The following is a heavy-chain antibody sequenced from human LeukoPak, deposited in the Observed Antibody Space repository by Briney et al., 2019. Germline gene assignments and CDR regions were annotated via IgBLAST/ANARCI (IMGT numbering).Heavy chain of an antibody. CDR3: ARGHYYYYMDV. CDR1: GGSISSSPYY. V-gene: IGHV4-39*07. CDR2: IYYSGST. J-gene: IGHJ6*03. Sequence: SETLSLTCTVSGGSISSSPYYWGWIRQPPGKGLEWIGSIYYSGSTYYNPSLKSRVTMSVDTSKNQFSLKLSSVTAADTAVYYCARGHYYYYMDVWGKGTTVTISS.